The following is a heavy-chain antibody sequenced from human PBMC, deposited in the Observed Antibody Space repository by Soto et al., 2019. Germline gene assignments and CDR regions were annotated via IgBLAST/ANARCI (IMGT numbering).Heavy chain of an antibody. D-gene: IGHD3-3*01. CDR1: GYSFTSYW. Sequence: PGESLKISCKGSGYSFTSYWIGWVRQMPGKGLEWMGIIYPGDSDTRYSPSFQGQVTISADKSISTAYLQWSSLKASDTAMYYWARPSTYYDFWSGYSPDGYFDYWGQGTLVTVSS. J-gene: IGHJ4*02. V-gene: IGHV5-51*01. CDR2: IYPGDSDT. CDR3: ARPSTYYDFWSGYSPDGYFDY.